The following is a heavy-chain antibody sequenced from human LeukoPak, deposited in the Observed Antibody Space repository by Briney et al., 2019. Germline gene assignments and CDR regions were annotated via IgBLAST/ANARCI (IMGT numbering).Heavy chain of an antibody. CDR2: ISGSGGST. V-gene: IGHV3-23*01. Sequence: GGSLRLSCAASGLTITNYAMNWVRLAPGEGLEWVSTISGSGGSTYYADSVKGRFTISRDNSKNTLYLQMNSLRAEDTAVYYCTKDRTSGSYFDYWGQGTLVTVSS. CDR1: GLTITNYA. J-gene: IGHJ4*02. CDR3: TKDRTSGSYFDY. D-gene: IGHD1-26*01.